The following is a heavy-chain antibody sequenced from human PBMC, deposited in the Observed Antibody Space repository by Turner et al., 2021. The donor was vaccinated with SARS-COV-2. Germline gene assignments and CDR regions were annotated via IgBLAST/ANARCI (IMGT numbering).Heavy chain of an antibody. CDR2: MNPDSGNT. V-gene: IGHV1-8*03. CDR1: GYTFTSYD. Sequence: VQMVQSGAEVKKPGDSVKVSCQASGYTFTSYDINWVRQATGQGLEWMGWMNPDSGNTAYAQKFHGRVTITRNTSISTAYMELSSLRSEDTAVYYCARGGYCSSTSCSPYWYFDLLVRGTLVTVSS. D-gene: IGHD2-2*01. CDR3: ARGGYCSSTSCSPYWYFDL. J-gene: IGHJ2*01.